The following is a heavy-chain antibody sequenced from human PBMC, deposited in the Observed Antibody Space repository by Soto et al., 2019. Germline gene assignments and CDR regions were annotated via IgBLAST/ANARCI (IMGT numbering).Heavy chain of an antibody. Sequence: PSGTLALTSTVSGGSICISSYYWGWIRQPPGKGLEWIGSIYYSGSTYYNPSLKSRVTISVDTSKNQFSLKLSSVTAADTAVYYCARRSLYYYGSGSYSRGWFDPWGQGTLVPVSP. V-gene: IGHV4-39*01. CDR1: GGSICISSYY. CDR2: IYYSGST. CDR3: ARRSLYYYGSGSYSRGWFDP. J-gene: IGHJ5*02. D-gene: IGHD3-10*01.